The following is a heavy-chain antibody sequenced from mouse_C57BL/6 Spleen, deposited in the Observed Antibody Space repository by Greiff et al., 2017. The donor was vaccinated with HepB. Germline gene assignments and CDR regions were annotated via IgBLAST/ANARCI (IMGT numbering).Heavy chain of an antibody. CDR3: ARDGYYYGSSNWYFDV. Sequence: VQLQQSGPELVKPGASVKIPCKASGYTFTDYNMDWVKQSHGKSLEWIGDINPNNGGTIYNQKFKGKATLTVDKSSSTAYMELRSLTSEDTAVYYCARDGYYYGSSNWYFDVWGTGTTVTVSS. J-gene: IGHJ1*03. D-gene: IGHD1-1*01. CDR1: GYTFTDYN. V-gene: IGHV1-18*01. CDR2: INPNNGGT.